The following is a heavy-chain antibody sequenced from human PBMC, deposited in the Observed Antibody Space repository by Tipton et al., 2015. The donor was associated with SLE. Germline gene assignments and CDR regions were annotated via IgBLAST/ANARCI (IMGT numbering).Heavy chain of an antibody. J-gene: IGHJ3*02. Sequence: TLSLTCAVSGGSISSGGYSWSWIRQPPGKGLEWIGYIYHSGSTYYNPSLKSRVTISVDTSKNQFSLKLSSVTAADTAVYYCARKQGIRAFDIWGQGTMVTVSS. CDR2: IYHSGST. CDR3: ARKQGIRAFDI. V-gene: IGHV4-30-2*01. D-gene: IGHD3-10*01. CDR1: GGSISSGGYS.